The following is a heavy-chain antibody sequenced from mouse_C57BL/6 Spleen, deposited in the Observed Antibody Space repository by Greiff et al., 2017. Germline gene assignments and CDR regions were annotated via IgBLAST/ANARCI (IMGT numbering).Heavy chain of an antibody. D-gene: IGHD1-1*01. J-gene: IGHJ3*01. V-gene: IGHV1-54*01. CDR1: GYAFTNYL. CDR3: ARSSTDPAWFAY. Sequence: QVQLQQSGAELVRPGTSVKVSCKASGYAFTNYLIEWVKQRPGQGLEWIGVINPGSGGTNYNEKFKGKATLTADKSSSTAYMQLSSLTSEDSAVYFCARSSTDPAWFAYWGQGTLVTVSA. CDR2: INPGSGGT.